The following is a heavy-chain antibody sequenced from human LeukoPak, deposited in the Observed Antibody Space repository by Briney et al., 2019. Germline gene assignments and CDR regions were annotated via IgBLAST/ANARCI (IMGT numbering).Heavy chain of an antibody. CDR2: MSSSVSTI. CDR1: GFTFSSFE. Sequence: GGTLRLSCVASGFTFSSFEMNWVRPAPGKGLEWVSYMSSSVSTIYHADPLKGRFTISRDNAKNSLYLQMNSLRAEDTAVYYCARGPSYQWGFDYWGQGTLVTVSP. CDR3: ARGPSYQWGFDY. D-gene: IGHD2-8*01. V-gene: IGHV3-48*03. J-gene: IGHJ4*02.